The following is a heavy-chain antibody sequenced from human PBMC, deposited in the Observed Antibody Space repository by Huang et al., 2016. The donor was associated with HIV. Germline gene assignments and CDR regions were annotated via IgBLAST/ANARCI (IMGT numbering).Heavy chain of an antibody. CDR2: IKSDGSST. J-gene: IGHJ4*02. V-gene: IGHV3-74*01. Sequence: EVQLVESGGGLVQPGGSLRLSCAAYGFTFSSYWLHWVRQVPGKGLVWVSHIKSDGSSTSYADSVKGRFTISRDNAKNTLYLQMHSLRAEDTAVYYCARGSRQGKYYYGSGTAYWGQGTLVTVSS. CDR3: ARGSRQGKYYYGSGTAY. CDR1: GFTFSSYW. D-gene: IGHD3-10*01.